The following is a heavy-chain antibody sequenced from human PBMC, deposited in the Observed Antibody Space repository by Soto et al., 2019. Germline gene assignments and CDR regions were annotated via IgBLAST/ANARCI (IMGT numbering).Heavy chain of an antibody. J-gene: IGHJ3*02. CDR2: IYSGGST. CDR3: ARTLVWYNWNDLDAFDI. Sequence: GGSLRLSCAASGFTVSSNYMSWVRQAPGKGLEWVSVIYSGGSTYYADSVKGRFTISRDNSKNTLYLQMNSLRAEDTAVYYCARTLVWYNWNDLDAFDIWGQGTMVTVSS. V-gene: IGHV3-66*01. CDR1: GFTVSSNY. D-gene: IGHD1-1*01.